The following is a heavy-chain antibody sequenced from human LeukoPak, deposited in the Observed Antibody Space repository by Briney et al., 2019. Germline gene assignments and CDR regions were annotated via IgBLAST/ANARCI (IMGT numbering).Heavy chain of an antibody. D-gene: IGHD1-26*01. J-gene: IGHJ4*02. CDR3: ARDRVPRATRGTFDY. CDR2: ISSSSDYI. V-gene: IGHV3-21*01. CDR1: GFTFDDYS. Sequence: GSLRLSCVASGFTFDDYSLNWVRQAPGKGLEWVAAISSSSDYIYYADSMRGRFAISRDNAKNSLYLQMHSLRVEDTALYYCARDRVPRATRGTFDYWGQGTPVIVSS.